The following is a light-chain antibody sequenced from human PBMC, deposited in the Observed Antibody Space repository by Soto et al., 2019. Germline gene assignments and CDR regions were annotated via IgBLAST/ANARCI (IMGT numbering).Light chain of an antibody. J-gene: IGKJ1*01. CDR3: QQYDHYSRT. Sequence: DIQMTQSPSTLSAFVGDRVTITCRASQSIRTSLAWYQQKSGKAPKLLIYLASSLESGVPARFSGSGSATEFTLSISSLQPDDFATYYCQQYDHYSRTFGQGTKVEIK. CDR2: LAS. CDR1: QSIRTS. V-gene: IGKV1-5*03.